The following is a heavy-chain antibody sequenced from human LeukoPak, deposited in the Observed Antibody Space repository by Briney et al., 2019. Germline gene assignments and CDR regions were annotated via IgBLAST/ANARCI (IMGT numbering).Heavy chain of an antibody. Sequence: PGASVKFSCKASGYTFTGYYMHWVRQAPGQGLEGMGWVNPNSGGTNYAQKFQGRVTMTRDTSISTAYMELSRLRSDDTAVYYCARDYYGSGSYYGHMDVWGKGPRSPSP. CDR2: VNPNSGGT. CDR3: ARDYYGSGSYYGHMDV. D-gene: IGHD3-10*01. J-gene: IGHJ6*03. V-gene: IGHV1-2*02. CDR1: GYTFTGYY.